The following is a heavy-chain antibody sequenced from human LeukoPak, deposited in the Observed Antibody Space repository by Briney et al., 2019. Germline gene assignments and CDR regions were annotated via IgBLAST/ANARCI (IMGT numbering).Heavy chain of an antibody. Sequence: GGSLRLSCAASGFTFSSYGMHWVRQAPGKGLEWVAVISYDGSNKYYADSVKGRFTISRDNSKNTLYLQMNSLRAEDTAVYYCAKDQWLEGFDYWGQGTLVTVSS. CDR2: ISYDGSNK. CDR1: GFTFSSYG. CDR3: AKDQWLEGFDY. D-gene: IGHD5-12*01. V-gene: IGHV3-30*18. J-gene: IGHJ4*02.